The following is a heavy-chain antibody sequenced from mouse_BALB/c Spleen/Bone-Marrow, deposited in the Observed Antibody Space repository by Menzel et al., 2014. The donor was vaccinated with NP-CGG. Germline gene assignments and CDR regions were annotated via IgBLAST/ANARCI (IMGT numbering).Heavy chain of an antibody. V-gene: IGHV2-5*01. CDR3: AKNRNRYTWFAY. CDR2: IWRGGST. D-gene: IGHD2-14*01. J-gene: IGHJ3*01. Sequence: VQGVESGPGLVQPSQSLSITCTVSGFSLTSYGVHWVRQSPGKGLEWLGVIWRGGSTDYNAAFMSRLSITKDNSKSQVFFKMNSLQADDTAIYCCAKNRNRYTWFAYWGQWTLVTVSA. CDR1: GFSLTSYG.